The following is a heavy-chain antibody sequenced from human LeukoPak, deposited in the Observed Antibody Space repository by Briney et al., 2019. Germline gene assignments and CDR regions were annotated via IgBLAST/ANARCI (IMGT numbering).Heavy chain of an antibody. CDR3: AKAVPLGY. V-gene: IGHV3-48*03. CDR2: ISSSGSTI. J-gene: IGHJ4*02. CDR1: GFTFSSYE. D-gene: IGHD1-1*01. Sequence: PGGSLRLSCAASGFTFSSYEMNWVRQAPGKGLEWVSYISSSGSTIYYADSVKGRFTISRDNSKNTLYLQMNSLRAEDTAVYYCAKAVPLGYWGQGTLVTVSS.